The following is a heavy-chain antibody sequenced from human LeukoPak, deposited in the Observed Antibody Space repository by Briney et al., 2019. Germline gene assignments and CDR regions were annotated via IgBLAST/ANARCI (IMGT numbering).Heavy chain of an antibody. CDR1: GYTFTGYY. V-gene: IGHV1-2*02. CDR3: ARIRDGLDY. J-gene: IGHJ4*02. CDR2: INPNSGGT. Sequence: GASVKVSCKASGYTFTGYYMRWVRQAPGPGLEWMGWINPNSGGTNYAQKFQGRVTMTRYTSISTAYMELSRLRSDDKAVYYCARIRDGLDYWGQGTLVTVS.